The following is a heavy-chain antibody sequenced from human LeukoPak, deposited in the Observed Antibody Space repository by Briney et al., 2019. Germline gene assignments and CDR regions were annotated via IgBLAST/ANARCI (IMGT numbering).Heavy chain of an antibody. CDR3: ARPPNYFDSSVYTY. CDR2: ISYDGSNK. Sequence: YPGGSLRLSCAASGFTFSSYAMHWVRQAPGKGMEWVAVISYDGSNKYYADSVKGRFTISRDNSKNTLYLQMNSLRAGDTAVYYCARPPNYFDSSVYTYWGQGTLVTVSS. CDR1: GFTFSSYA. D-gene: IGHD3-22*01. J-gene: IGHJ4*02. V-gene: IGHV3-30*04.